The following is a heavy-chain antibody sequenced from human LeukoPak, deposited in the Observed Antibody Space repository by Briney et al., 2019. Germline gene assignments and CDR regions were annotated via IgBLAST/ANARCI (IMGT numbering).Heavy chain of an antibody. CDR2: IYYSGSS. CDR1: DGSISSDSYY. Sequence: PSETLSLTCTVPDGSISSDSYYWGWIRQPPGKGLEWIGSIYYSGSSYYGPSLKSRVTISVDTSKHQFSLKMRSVTAADTAVYYCARVTPYGPFDPWGQGTLVTVSS. J-gene: IGHJ5*02. CDR3: ARVTPYGPFDP. V-gene: IGHV4-39*01. D-gene: IGHD4-17*01.